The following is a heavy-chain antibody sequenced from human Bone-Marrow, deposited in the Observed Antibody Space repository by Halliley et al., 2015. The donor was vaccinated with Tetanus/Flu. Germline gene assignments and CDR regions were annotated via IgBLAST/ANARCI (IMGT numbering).Heavy chain of an antibody. CDR1: GYSFTSYW. CDR3: ARAVGYNSDYYYGMDV. J-gene: IGHJ6*02. V-gene: IGHV5-51*01. D-gene: IGHD3-22*01. Sequence: QLVQSGAEVKKPGEPLKISCKGSGYSFTSYWIGWVRQMPGKGLEWMGIIYPGDSDTRYRPSFQGQVTISADKAISTAYLQWSSLKASDTAMYYCARAVGYNSDYYYGMDVWGQGTTVTVSS. CDR2: IYPGDSDT.